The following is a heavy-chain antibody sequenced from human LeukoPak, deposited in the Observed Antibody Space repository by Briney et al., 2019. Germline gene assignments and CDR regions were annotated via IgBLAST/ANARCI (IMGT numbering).Heavy chain of an antibody. Sequence: GGSLRLSCAASGFTVSSNYMSWVRQAPGKGLEWVPVIYSGGSTYYADSVKGRFTISRDNSKNTLYLQMNSLRAEDTAVYYCARNLMVRGVIITAFDYWGQGTLVTVSS. D-gene: IGHD3-10*01. V-gene: IGHV3-66*02. J-gene: IGHJ4*02. CDR3: ARNLMVRGVIITAFDY. CDR1: GFTVSSNY. CDR2: IYSGGST.